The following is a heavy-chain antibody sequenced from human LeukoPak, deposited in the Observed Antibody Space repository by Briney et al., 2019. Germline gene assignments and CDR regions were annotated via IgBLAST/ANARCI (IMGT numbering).Heavy chain of an antibody. CDR1: GFTFSSYG. CDR3: ARGGTVIGDAFDI. D-gene: IGHD3-22*01. V-gene: IGHV3-30*03. J-gene: IGHJ3*02. CDR2: ISYDGSNK. Sequence: GGSLRLSCAASGFTFSSYGMHWVRQAPGKGLEWVAVISYDGSNKYYADSVKGRFTISRDNAKNSLYLQMNSLRAEDTALYYCARGGTVIGDAFDIWGQGTMVTVSS.